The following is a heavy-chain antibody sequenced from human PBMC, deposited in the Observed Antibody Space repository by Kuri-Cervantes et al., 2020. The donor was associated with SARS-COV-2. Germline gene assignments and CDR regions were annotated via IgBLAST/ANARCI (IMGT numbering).Heavy chain of an antibody. CDR1: GITFSSYA. V-gene: IGHV3-23*01. CDR3: ARSGVSADTGYYYYYMDV. J-gene: IGHJ6*03. Sequence: GESLKISCAASGITFSSYAMSGVRQAPGKGLEWVSAISGSGGSTYYADSVKGRFTISRDNSKNTLYLQMNSLRAEDTAVYYCARSGVSADTGYYYYYMDVWVKGTTVTVSS. D-gene: IGHD1-14*01. CDR2: ISGSGGST.